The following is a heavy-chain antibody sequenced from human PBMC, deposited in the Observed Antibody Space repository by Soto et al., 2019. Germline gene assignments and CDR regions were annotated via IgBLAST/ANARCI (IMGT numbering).Heavy chain of an antibody. D-gene: IGHD1-26*01. CDR1: GYTFSNHW. Sequence: GESLKISCQVSGYTFSNHWINWVRLVPGKGLEWMGIIFPRDSDTRYSPSLQGQVIISVDKSTNTAYLQWTRLTASDTAIYYCAKSIEGGPMDVWGQGTTVTVSS. V-gene: IGHV5-51*01. CDR2: IFPRDSDT. J-gene: IGHJ6*02. CDR3: AKSIEGGPMDV.